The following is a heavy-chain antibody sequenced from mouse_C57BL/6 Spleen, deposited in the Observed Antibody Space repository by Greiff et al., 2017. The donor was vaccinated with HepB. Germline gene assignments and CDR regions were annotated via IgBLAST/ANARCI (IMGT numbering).Heavy chain of an antibody. CDR3: ARGDDYGWFAY. V-gene: IGHV1-82*01. CDR2: IYPGDGDT. CDR1: GYAFSSSW. D-gene: IGHD2-4*01. J-gene: IGHJ3*01. Sequence: QVQLQQSGPELVKPGASVKISCKASGYAFSSSWMNWVKQRPGKGLEWIGRIYPGDGDTNYNGKFKGKATLTADKSSSTAYMQLSSLTSEDSAVYFCARGDDYGWFAYWGQGTLVTVSA.